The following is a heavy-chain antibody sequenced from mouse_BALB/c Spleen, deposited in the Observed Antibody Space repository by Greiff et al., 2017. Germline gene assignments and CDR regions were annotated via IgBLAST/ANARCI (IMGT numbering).Heavy chain of an antibody. J-gene: IGHJ4*01. CDR2: ISYSGST. V-gene: IGHV3-2*02. Sequence: ESGPGLVKPSQSLSLTCTVTGYSITSDYAWNWIRQFPGNKLEWMGYISYSGSTSYNPSLKSRISITRDTSKNQFFLQLNSVTTEDTATYYCARYDYDGGAMDYWGQGTSVTVSS. D-gene: IGHD2-4*01. CDR1: GYSITSDYA. CDR3: ARYDYDGGAMDY.